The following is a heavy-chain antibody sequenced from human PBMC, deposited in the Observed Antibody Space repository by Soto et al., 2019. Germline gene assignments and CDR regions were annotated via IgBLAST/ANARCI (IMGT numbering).Heavy chain of an antibody. Sequence: QVQLQESGPGLVKPSETLSLTCTVSGGSISSYYWSWIRQPPGKGLEWIGYIYYSGSTNYNPSLKIRVTISVDTSKNQFPLKRSSVTAADTAVYYCARRYGGTFDYWGQGTLVTVSS. CDR3: ARRYGGTFDY. D-gene: IGHD2-15*01. V-gene: IGHV4-59*08. CDR2: IYYSGST. CDR1: GGSISSYY. J-gene: IGHJ4*02.